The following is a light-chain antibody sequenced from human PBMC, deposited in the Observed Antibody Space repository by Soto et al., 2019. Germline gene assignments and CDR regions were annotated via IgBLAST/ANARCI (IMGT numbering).Light chain of an antibody. J-gene: IGKJ1*01. CDR2: GAS. CDR3: QQYNDWPPT. CDR1: ESVSTN. V-gene: IGKV3-15*01. Sequence: DIDITLSPPALSQAQVERITLSSRASESVSTNLAWYQQKAGQAPRLLIYGASTRATGIPARFSGSGTGTDFTLTISSLQSEDFAVYYCQQYNDWPPTFGQGTKVDI.